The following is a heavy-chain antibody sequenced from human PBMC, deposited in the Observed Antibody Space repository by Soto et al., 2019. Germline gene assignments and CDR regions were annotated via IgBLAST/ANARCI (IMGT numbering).Heavy chain of an antibody. V-gene: IGHV1-2*04. Sequence: ASVKVSCKASGYTFTGYYMHWVRQAPGQGLEWMGWINPNSGGTNYAQKFQGWVTMTRDTSISTAYMELSRLRSDDTAVYYCARGPPLYSGSWAPEYWGQGTLVTVSS. J-gene: IGHJ4*02. CDR2: INPNSGGT. CDR3: ARGPPLYSGSWAPEY. CDR1: GYTFTGYY. D-gene: IGHD6-13*01.